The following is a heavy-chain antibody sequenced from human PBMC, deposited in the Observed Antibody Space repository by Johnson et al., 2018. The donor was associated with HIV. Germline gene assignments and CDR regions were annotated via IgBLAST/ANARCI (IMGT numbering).Heavy chain of an antibody. CDR2: IRFDGSDK. Sequence: QVQLVESGGGLVQPGGSLRLSCAASGFTFSSYWMSWVRQAPVKGMEWVGFIRFDGSDKFYADSVKGRFTISRDNSKNTLYLQMNSLRAEDTAVYYCARVAALYDAFDIWGQGTMVTVSS. CDR1: GFTFSSYW. D-gene: IGHD2-15*01. J-gene: IGHJ3*02. V-gene: IGHV3-30*02. CDR3: ARVAALYDAFDI.